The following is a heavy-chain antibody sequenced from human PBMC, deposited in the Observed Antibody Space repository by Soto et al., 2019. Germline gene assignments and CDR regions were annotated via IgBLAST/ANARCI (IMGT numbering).Heavy chain of an antibody. D-gene: IGHD3-10*01. V-gene: IGHV4-34*01. Sequence: SETLSLTCAVYGGSFSGYYWSWIRQPPGKGLEWIGEINHSGSTNYNPSLKSRVTISVDTSKNQFSLKLSSVTAADTAVYYCAGSPYYGSGSYSGYWGQGTLVTVSS. CDR2: INHSGST. CDR1: GGSFSGYY. J-gene: IGHJ4*02. CDR3: AGSPYYGSGSYSGY.